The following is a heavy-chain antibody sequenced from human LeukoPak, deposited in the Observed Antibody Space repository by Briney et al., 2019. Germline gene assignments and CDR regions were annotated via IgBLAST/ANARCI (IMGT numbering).Heavy chain of an antibody. CDR3: VREGGAAAGRNWFDP. V-gene: IGHV4-4*07. CDR2: IYPSGST. CDR1: GDSLNDYY. J-gene: IGHJ5*01. D-gene: IGHD6-13*01. Sequence: SETLSLTCTFFGDSLNDYYWTWIRQPAGKGLEWIGHIYPSGSTDYVPPLKSRVTMSIDTSKNQFSLRLTSVTAADTAVYYCVREGGAAAGRNWFDPWGQGILVTVSS.